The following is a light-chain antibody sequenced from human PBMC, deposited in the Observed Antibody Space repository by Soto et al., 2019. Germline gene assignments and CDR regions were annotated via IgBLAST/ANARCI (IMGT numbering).Light chain of an antibody. CDR2: EAS. V-gene: IGKV1-9*01. CDR3: QQLYTLPFT. Sequence: IQLTQSPSSLSASVGDRVTITCLASQGISIYLAWYQQKPGKAPKLLIYEASTLQSGVPSRFSGSGSGTEFTLTISGLLPEDFAAYHCQQLYTLPFTFGQGTRLENK. CDR1: QGISIY. J-gene: IGKJ5*01.